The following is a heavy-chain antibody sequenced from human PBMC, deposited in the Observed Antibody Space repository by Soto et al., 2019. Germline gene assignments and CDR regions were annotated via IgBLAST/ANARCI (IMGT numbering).Heavy chain of an antibody. V-gene: IGHV4-31*03. D-gene: IGHD3-3*01. CDR2: IYYSGST. Sequence: SGTLTITCTVSGGSISSGGYYWSWIRQHPGKGLEWIGYIYYSGSTYYNPSLKSRVTISVDTSKNQFSLKLSSVTAADTAVYYCARVSDFWSGYARFDYWGHGTLVTVSS. CDR1: GGSISSGGYY. CDR3: ARVSDFWSGYARFDY. J-gene: IGHJ4*01.